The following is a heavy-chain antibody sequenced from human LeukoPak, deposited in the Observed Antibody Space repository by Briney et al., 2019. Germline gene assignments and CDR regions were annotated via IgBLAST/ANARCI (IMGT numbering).Heavy chain of an antibody. Sequence: GGSLRLSCAASGFTFSSYSMNWVRQAPGKGLEWVANIRQDGSEKYYVDSVKGRFTISRDNTKNSLYLQMNSLRAEDTAVYYCAREPTVSWSGYYRSYWYFDLWGRGTLVTASS. V-gene: IGHV3-7*01. CDR1: GFTFSSYS. CDR3: AREPTVSWSGYYRSYWYFDL. J-gene: IGHJ2*01. D-gene: IGHD3-3*01. CDR2: IRQDGSEK.